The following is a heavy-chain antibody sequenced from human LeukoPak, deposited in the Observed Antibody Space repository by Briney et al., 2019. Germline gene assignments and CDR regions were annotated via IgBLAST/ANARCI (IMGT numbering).Heavy chain of an antibody. CDR3: ARGAGFAEPLPEY. V-gene: IGHV1-3*01. D-gene: IGHD1-14*01. CDR1: GYTFTSYA. Sequence: ASVKVSCKASGYTFTSYAIQWVRQAPGQRLEWMGWINAGHGNTKYSQNFQGRVTITRDTSASTAYMELSSLRSEDTAVYYCARGAGFAEPLPEYWGQGTLLTVSS. J-gene: IGHJ4*02. CDR2: INAGHGNT.